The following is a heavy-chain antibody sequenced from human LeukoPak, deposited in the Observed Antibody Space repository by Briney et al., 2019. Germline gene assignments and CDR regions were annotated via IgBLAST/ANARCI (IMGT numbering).Heavy chain of an antibody. J-gene: IGHJ5*02. D-gene: IGHD2-15*01. CDR2: IYTSGST. V-gene: IGHV4-61*02. CDR1: GGSISSGSYY. Sequence: SETLSLTCTVSGGSISSGSYYWSWIRQPAGKGLEWIGRIYTSGSTNYNPSLKSRVTMSVDTSKNQFSLKLSSVTAADTAVYYCARDDLAAGYNWFDPWGQGTLVTVSS. CDR3: ARDDLAAGYNWFDP.